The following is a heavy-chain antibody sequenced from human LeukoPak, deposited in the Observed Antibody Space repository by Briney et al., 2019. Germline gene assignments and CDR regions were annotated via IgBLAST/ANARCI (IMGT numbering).Heavy chain of an antibody. CDR2: IYYSGST. Sequence: SETLSLTCTVSGGSISSYYWSWIRQPPGKGLEWIGYIYYSGSTNYNPSLKSRVTISVDTSKNQFSLKLSSVTAADTAVYYCARDGDDYGDSYYFDYWGQGTLVTVSS. CDR3: ARDGDDYGDSYYFDY. D-gene: IGHD4-17*01. V-gene: IGHV4-59*01. CDR1: GGSISSYY. J-gene: IGHJ4*02.